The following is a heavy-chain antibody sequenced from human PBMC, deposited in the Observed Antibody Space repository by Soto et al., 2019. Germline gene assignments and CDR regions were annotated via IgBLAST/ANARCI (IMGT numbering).Heavy chain of an antibody. V-gene: IGHV1-3*01. Sequence: GASVKVSCKASGYTFTGYAMHWVRQAPGQRLEWMGWINADNSNTKYSQKFQGRVTITRDTSASTAYMELSSLRSEDTAVYYCTRKYYDILTGQDPPPSRAKYYWRFVDWGQGTLVTVSS. CDR3: TRKYYDILTGQDPPPSRAKYYWRFVD. J-gene: IGHJ4*02. D-gene: IGHD3-9*01. CDR2: INADNSNT. CDR1: GYTFTGYA.